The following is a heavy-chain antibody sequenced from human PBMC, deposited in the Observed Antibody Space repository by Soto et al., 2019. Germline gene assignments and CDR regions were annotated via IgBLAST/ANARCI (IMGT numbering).Heavy chain of an antibody. CDR2: IYYSGST. V-gene: IGHV4-31*03. J-gene: IGHJ6*02. CDR3: ASTVTAMVDFNYYYGMDV. CDR1: GGSISSGGYY. D-gene: IGHD5-18*01. Sequence: SETLSLTCTVSGGSISSGGYYWSWIRQHPGKGLEWIGYIYYSGSTYYNPSLKSRVTISVDTSKNQFSLKLSSVTAADTAVYYCASTVTAMVDFNYYYGMDVWGQGTTVTVSS.